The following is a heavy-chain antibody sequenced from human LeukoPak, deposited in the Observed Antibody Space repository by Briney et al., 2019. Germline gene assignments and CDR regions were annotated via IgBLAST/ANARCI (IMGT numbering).Heavy chain of an antibody. V-gene: IGHV5-51*01. CDR1: RYSFTSYW. Sequence: GESLKISCKGSRYSFTSYWIAWVRQMPGKGLEWVGIIYPSDSDARYSPSFQGQVTISADKSINTAYLQWSSLKASDTAMYYCARRNYDILTGYYNDYFDYWGQGTLVTVSS. D-gene: IGHD3-9*01. J-gene: IGHJ4*02. CDR2: IYPSDSDA. CDR3: ARRNYDILTGYYNDYFDY.